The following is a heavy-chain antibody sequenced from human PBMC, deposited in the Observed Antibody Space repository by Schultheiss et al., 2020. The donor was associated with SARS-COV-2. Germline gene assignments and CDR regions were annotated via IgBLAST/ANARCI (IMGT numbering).Heavy chain of an antibody. D-gene: IGHD2-21*01. V-gene: IGHV3-30-3*02. CDR1: GFTFSSYA. CDR2: ISYDGSIK. J-gene: IGHJ3*02. CDR3: AKTVVVIALDAFDI. Sequence: GGSLRLSCAASGFTFSSYAMHWVRQAPGKGLEWVAVISYDGSIKYYADSVKGRFTISRDNSKNTLYLQMNSLRAEDTAVYYCAKTVVVIALDAFDIWGQGTMVTVSS.